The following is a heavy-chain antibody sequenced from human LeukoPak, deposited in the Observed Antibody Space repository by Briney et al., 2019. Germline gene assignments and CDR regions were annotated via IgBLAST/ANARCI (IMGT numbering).Heavy chain of an antibody. D-gene: IGHD5-18*01. CDR1: GFTFSSCA. J-gene: IGHJ4*02. Sequence: PGGSLRLSCAASGFTFSSCAMSWVRQAPGKGLEWVSAISGSGGSTYYADSVKGRFTISRDNSKNTLYLQMNSLRAEDTAVYYCAKSEKGGSLTIQLWSFDYWGQGTLVTVSS. V-gene: IGHV3-23*01. CDR2: ISGSGGST. CDR3: AKSEKGGSLTIQLWSFDY.